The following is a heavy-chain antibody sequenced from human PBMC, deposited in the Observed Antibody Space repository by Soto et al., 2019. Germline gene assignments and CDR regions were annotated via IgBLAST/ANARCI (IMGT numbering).Heavy chain of an antibody. V-gene: IGHV1-2*04. CDR1: GYTFTCYY. CDR2: INPNSGGT. J-gene: IGHJ5*02. CDR3: ARGRRGYSGSYYSRWFDP. D-gene: IGHD1-26*01. Sequence: GXSVKVSCKASGYTFTCYYMKWVRQAPGQGLEWMGWINPNSGGTNYAQKFQGWVTMTRDTSISTAYMELSRLRSDDTAVYYCARGRRGYSGSYYSRWFDPWGQGTLVTVS.